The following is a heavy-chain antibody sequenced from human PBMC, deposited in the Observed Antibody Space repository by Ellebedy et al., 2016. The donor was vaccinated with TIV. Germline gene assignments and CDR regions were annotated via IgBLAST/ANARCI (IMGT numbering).Heavy chain of an antibody. V-gene: IGHV4-34*01. Sequence: MPSETLSLTCAAYGGSFSGYYWSWIRQPPGKGLEWIGEINHSGSTNYNPSLKSRVTISVDTSKNQFSLKLSSVTAADTAVYYCARGDEYSSSGSWYFDYWGQGTLVTVSS. CDR1: GGSFSGYY. J-gene: IGHJ4*02. D-gene: IGHD6-6*01. CDR3: ARGDEYSSSGSWYFDY. CDR2: INHSGST.